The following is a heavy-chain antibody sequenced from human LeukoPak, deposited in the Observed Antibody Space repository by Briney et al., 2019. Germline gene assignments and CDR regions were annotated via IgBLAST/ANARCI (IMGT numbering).Heavy chain of an antibody. V-gene: IGHV4-59*01. CDR3: ARSRVIGVSPYYCDY. CDR1: RGSISTYY. J-gene: IGHJ4*02. Sequence: NPSETLSLTCTVSRGSISTYYWNWIRQPPGKGLEWIGYIYYTGTTDYNPSLKSRVTISVDTSKNQFSVKLSSVTAADTAVYYCARSRVIGVSPYYCDYWGQGTLVTVSS. D-gene: IGHD3-10*01. CDR2: IYYTGTT.